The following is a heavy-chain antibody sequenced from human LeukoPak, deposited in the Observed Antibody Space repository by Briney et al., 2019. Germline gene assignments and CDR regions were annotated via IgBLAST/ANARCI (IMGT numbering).Heavy chain of an antibody. D-gene: IGHD2-2*02. Sequence: ASETLSLTCAVYGGSFSGYYWSWIRQPPGKGLEWIGEINHSGSTNYNPSLKSRVTISVDTSKNQFSLKLSSVTAADTAVYYCARVVACSSTSCYTGIDYWGQGTLVTDSS. CDR3: ARVVACSSTSCYTGIDY. CDR1: GGSFSGYY. CDR2: INHSGST. V-gene: IGHV4-34*01. J-gene: IGHJ4*02.